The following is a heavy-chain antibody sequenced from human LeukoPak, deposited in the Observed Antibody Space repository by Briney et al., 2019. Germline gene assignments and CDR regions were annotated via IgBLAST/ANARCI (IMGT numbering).Heavy chain of an antibody. Sequence: ASVKVSCKASGYSFMNYGISWVRQAPGQGLEWIGWINTYNGNTNYAGELQGRATMTTDTSTSTAYMELRSLTSDDTAVYYCARAVLWVGELLKYLDYWGQGTLVTVSS. CDR2: INTYNGNT. J-gene: IGHJ4*02. CDR1: GYSFMNYG. CDR3: ARAVLWVGELLKYLDY. D-gene: IGHD3-10*01. V-gene: IGHV1-18*01.